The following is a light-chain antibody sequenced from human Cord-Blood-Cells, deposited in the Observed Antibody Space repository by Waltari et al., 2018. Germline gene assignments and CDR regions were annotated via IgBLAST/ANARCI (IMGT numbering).Light chain of an antibody. CDR1: SSDVGGYNY. Sequence: QSALTQPASVSGSPGQSITISCTGTSSDVGGYNYVSWYQQHPGKAPKLMIYDVSNRPSGVSNRFSGSKSGNTASRTISGLQAEDEADYYCSSYTSSSTWVFCGGTKLTVL. V-gene: IGLV2-14*03. J-gene: IGLJ3*02. CDR3: SSYTSSSTWV. CDR2: DVS.